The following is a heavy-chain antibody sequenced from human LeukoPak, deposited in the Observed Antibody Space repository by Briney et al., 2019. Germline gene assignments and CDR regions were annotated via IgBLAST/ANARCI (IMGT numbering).Heavy chain of an antibody. D-gene: IGHD4-17*01. Sequence: PSETLSLTCTVSGGSISSGNYYYSWIRQPAGKGLEWLGRIYTSGTTDYNPSLKSRVTISVDKSKNQFSLKLSSVTAADTAVYYCASSSTTVTGEYFQHWGQGTLVTVSS. V-gene: IGHV4-61*02. CDR3: ASSSTTVTGEYFQH. CDR1: GGSISSGNYY. J-gene: IGHJ1*01. CDR2: IYTSGTT.